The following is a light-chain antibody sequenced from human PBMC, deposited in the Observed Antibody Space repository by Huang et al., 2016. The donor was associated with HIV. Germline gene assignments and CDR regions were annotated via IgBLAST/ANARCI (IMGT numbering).Light chain of an antibody. Sequence: DIQMSQSPSTLSASVGDRVTITCRASQNIFSWLAWYQQKPGKAPKLLIYKASSLESGVPSRLSGSGAGTDFTLTISNLQPDDFATYYCQQYNKYPYIFGQGTRLEIK. J-gene: IGKJ2*01. CDR2: KAS. V-gene: IGKV1-5*03. CDR3: QQYNKYPYI. CDR1: QNIFSW.